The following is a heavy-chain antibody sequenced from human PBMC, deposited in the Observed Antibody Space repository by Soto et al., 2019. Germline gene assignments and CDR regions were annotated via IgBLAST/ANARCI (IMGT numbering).Heavy chain of an antibody. V-gene: IGHV4-4*07. CDR1: GASVTSYY. Sequence: QVQLQGSDPRLLKPSETLSLTCTVSGASVTSYYCSWIRQPAGKGLDWIGRIYTSGNTDYNPSLKSRVTLSLETSQNQVSLKLGSVTAADTAIYYCARDGVGPHGMDVWGQGTTVTVSS. CDR3: ARDGVGPHGMDV. CDR2: IYTSGNT. J-gene: IGHJ6*02. D-gene: IGHD2-8*01.